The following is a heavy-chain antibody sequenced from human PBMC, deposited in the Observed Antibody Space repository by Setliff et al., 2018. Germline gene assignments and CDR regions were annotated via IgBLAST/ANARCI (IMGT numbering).Heavy chain of an antibody. CDR1: GFTFNTYD. V-gene: IGHV3-23*01. J-gene: IGHJ4*02. Sequence: GGSLRLSCTASGFTFNTYDMSWVRQAPGKGLEWVAVFTGGGGGGTTFYADSVRGRFTISRDTSKNTLFLQMNRLRAEDTALYYCAPHPNLNGDFWGQGTLVTVSS. CDR2: FTGGGGGGTT. CDR3: APHPNLNGDF.